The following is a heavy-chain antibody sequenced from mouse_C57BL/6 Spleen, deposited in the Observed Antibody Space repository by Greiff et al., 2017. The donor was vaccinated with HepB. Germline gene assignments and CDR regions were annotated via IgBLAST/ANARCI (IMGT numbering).Heavy chain of an antibody. CDR1: GFSLTSYG. CDR3: ARHGSSGSYYYAMDY. Sequence: VQGVESGPGLVAPSQSLSITCTVSGFSLTSYGVHWVRQPPGKGLEWLVVIWSDGSTTYNSALKSRLSISKDNSKSQVVLKMNSLQTDDTAMYYCARHGSSGSYYYAMDYWGQGTSVTVSS. V-gene: IGHV2-6-1*01. J-gene: IGHJ4*01. CDR2: IWSDGST. D-gene: IGHD3-2*02.